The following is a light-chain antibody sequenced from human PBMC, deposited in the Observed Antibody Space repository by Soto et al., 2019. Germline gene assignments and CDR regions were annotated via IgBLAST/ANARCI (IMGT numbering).Light chain of an antibody. V-gene: IGKV1-33*01. Sequence: SPLSASVGDRVTITCQASQDISNYLNWYQQKPGKSPKLLIYDASNLETGVPSRFSGSGSGTDFTLTISSLQPEDIATYFCQQYDNPALTFGGGTKADIK. CDR3: QQYDNPALT. J-gene: IGKJ4*01. CDR2: DAS. CDR1: QDISNY.